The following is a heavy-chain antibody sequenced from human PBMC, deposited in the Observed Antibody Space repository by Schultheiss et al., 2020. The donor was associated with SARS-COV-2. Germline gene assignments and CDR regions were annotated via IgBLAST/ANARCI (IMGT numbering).Heavy chain of an antibody. CDR3: AKGEDGYNLGAFDF. CDR1: GFTFDDYA. CDR2: ISGSGGST. Sequence: GGSLRLSCAASGFTFDDYAMHWVRQAPGKGLEWVSGISGSGGSTYYADSVKGRFTISRDNSKNTLYLQMNSLRAEDTAVYYCAKGEDGYNLGAFDFWGQGTMVTVSS. J-gene: IGHJ3*01. D-gene: IGHD5-24*01. V-gene: IGHV3-23*01.